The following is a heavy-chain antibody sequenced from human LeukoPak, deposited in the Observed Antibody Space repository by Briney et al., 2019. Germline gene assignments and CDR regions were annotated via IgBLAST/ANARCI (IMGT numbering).Heavy chain of an antibody. CDR3: ARGLTYYYDSSHWFDP. CDR1: GGSISSYY. V-gene: IGHV4-59*01. Sequence: PSETLSLTCTVSGGSISSYYWSWIRQPPGKGLEWIGYIYYGGSTNYNPSLKSRVTISVDTSKNQFSLKLSSVTAADTAVYYCARGLTYYYDSSHWFDPWGQGTLVTVSS. J-gene: IGHJ5*02. D-gene: IGHD3-22*01. CDR2: IYYGGST.